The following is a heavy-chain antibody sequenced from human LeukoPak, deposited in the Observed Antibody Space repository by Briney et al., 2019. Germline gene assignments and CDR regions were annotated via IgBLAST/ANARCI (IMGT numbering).Heavy chain of an antibody. CDR1: GVSISNYY. CDR2: IYYSGST. CDR3: ARTYSSSSSYMDV. V-gene: IGHV4-59*01. D-gene: IGHD6-6*01. J-gene: IGHJ6*03. Sequence: SETLSLTCNVSGVSISNYYWSWIRQPPGKGLEWIGYIYYSGSTNYNPSLKSRVTISVDSSENQFSLKLTSETAADTAIYYCARTYSSSSSYMDVWGKGTTVTVSS.